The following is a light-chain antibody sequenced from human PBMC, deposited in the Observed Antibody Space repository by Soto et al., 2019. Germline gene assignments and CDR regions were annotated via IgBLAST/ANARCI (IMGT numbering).Light chain of an antibody. J-gene: IGLJ1*01. CDR1: SSDVGGYNY. V-gene: IGLV2-14*01. CDR2: DVS. Sequence: QSTLTQPASVSGSPGQSITISCTGTSSDVGGYNYVSWYQQHTGKAPKLMIYDVSNRPSGVSNRFSGSKSGNTASLTISGRQAEDEADYYCSSYTSSSTRVFGTGTKLTVL. CDR3: SSYTSSSTRV.